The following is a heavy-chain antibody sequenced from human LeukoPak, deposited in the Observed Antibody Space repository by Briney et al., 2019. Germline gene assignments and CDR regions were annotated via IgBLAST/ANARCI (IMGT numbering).Heavy chain of an antibody. D-gene: IGHD3-22*01. CDR3: ARDGHYDSTDAFDI. CDR1: GGSFSGYY. CDR2: INHSGST. Sequence: PSETLSLTCAVYGGSFSGYYWSWIRQPPGKGLEWIGEINHSGSTNYNPSLKRRVTISVDTSKNPFSLKLSSVTAADTAVYYCARDGHYDSTDAFDIWGQGTMVTVSS. V-gene: IGHV4-34*01. J-gene: IGHJ3*02.